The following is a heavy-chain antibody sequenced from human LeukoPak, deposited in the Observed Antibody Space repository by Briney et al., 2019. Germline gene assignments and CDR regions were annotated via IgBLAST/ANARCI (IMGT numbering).Heavy chain of an antibody. CDR1: GFTFSSYE. CDR3: ARDDGYVLDY. Sequence: GASLRLSCAASGFTFSSYEMNWVRQAPGKGLEWVSYISSIVSAIYYADSVKGRFTISRDNAKHSLYLQMNSLRAEDTAVYYCARDDGYVLDYWGQGTLVTVS. D-gene: IGHD2-21*02. V-gene: IGHV3-48*03. CDR2: ISSIVSAI. J-gene: IGHJ4*02.